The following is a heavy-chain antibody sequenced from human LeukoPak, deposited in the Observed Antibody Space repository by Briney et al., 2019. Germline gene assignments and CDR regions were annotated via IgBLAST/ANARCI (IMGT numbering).Heavy chain of an antibody. CDR2: ISYDGSNK. CDR3: ARGPQDYCSGGSCYFDY. Sequence: PGGSLRLSCAASGFTFSSYAMHWVRQAPGKGLEWVAVISYDGSNKYYADSVKGRFTISRDNSKNTLYLQMNSLRAEDTAVYYCARGPQDYCSGGSCYFDYWGQGTLVTVSS. J-gene: IGHJ4*02. D-gene: IGHD2-15*01. CDR1: GFTFSSYA. V-gene: IGHV3-30*14.